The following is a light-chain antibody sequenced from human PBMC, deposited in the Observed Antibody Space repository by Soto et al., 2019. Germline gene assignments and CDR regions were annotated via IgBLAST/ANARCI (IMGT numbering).Light chain of an antibody. CDR2: SNN. Sequence: QSVLTQPPSASGTPGQKVFISCSGSSSNIGGTNYAYWYQQLPGAAPKLLMHSNNLRPSGVPERISGSKFGTAASLAISGLRSEDEAVYYCVSWDDRLGAIIFGGETKVT. CDR3: VSWDDRLGAII. J-gene: IGLJ2*01. CDR1: SSNIGGTNY. V-gene: IGLV1-47*02.